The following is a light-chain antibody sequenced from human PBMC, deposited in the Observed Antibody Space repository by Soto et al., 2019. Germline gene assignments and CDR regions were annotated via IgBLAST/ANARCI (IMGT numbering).Light chain of an antibody. CDR1: QDIGSD. CDR3: QHYNSYSEA. J-gene: IGKJ1*01. V-gene: IGKV1-17*01. Sequence: DIQMTQSPPSLSASVGDRVTITCRASQDIGSDLGWYQQRPGQAPKVLIYDASGLESGVPSRFSGSGSGTEFTLTISSLQPDDFATYYCQHYNSYSEAFGQGTKVDIK. CDR2: DAS.